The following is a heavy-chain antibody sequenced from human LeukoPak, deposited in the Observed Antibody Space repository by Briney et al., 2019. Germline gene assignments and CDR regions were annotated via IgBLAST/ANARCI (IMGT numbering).Heavy chain of an antibody. D-gene: IGHD6-13*01. CDR3: ARDRRRGSSPSHYFDY. V-gene: IGHV1-69*13. CDR2: IIPIFGTA. J-gene: IGHJ4*02. Sequence: GASVKVSCKASGGTFSSYAISWVRQAPGQGLEWMGGIIPIFGTANYAQKFQGRVTITADESTGTAYMELSSLRSEDTAVYYCARDRRRGSSPSHYFDYWGQGTLVTVSS. CDR1: GGTFSSYA.